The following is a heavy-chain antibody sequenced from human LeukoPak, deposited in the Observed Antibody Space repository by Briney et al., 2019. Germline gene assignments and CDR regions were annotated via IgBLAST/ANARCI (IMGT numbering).Heavy chain of an antibody. CDR1: GLTFSDAW. Sequence: GGSLRLSCAVSGLTFSDAWVSWVRQAPGRGLEWVGRIKSKGDGGTTDYAAPVKGRFTISRDDSKNTLYLQMNSLKTEDTAVYYCTTDLGYSYGTRGTVDYWGQGTLVTVSS. J-gene: IGHJ4*02. CDR3: TTDLGYSYGTRGTVDY. D-gene: IGHD5-18*01. CDR2: IKSKGDGGTT. V-gene: IGHV3-15*01.